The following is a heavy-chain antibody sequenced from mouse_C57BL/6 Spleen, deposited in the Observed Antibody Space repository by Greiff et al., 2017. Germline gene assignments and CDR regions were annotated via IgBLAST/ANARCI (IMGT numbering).Heavy chain of an antibody. CDR1: GFTFTDYY. CDR3: ARWRHYEAMDY. Sequence: EVKLVESGGGLVQPGGSLSLSCAASGFTFTDYYMNWVRQPPGKALEWLGFIRNKANGYTTEYSASVKGLFTISRDNSQSILYLQMNALRAEDSATYCCARWRHYEAMDYWGQGTSVTVSS. V-gene: IGHV7-3*01. J-gene: IGHJ4*01. CDR2: IRNKANGYTT.